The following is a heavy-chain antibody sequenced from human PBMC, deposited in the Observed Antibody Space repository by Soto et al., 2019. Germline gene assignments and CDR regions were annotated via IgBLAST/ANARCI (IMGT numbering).Heavy chain of an antibody. CDR1: GGSFSGYY. V-gene: IGHV4-34*01. CDR3: ASSRPPRPAYYYYYMDV. CDR2: INHSGST. D-gene: IGHD6-6*01. J-gene: IGHJ6*03. Sequence: PSETLSLTCAVYGGSFSGYYWSWIRQPPGKGLEWIGEINHSGSTNYNPSLKSRVTISVDTSKNQFSLKLSSMTAADTAVYYCASSRPPRPAYYYYYMDVWGKGTTVTVSS.